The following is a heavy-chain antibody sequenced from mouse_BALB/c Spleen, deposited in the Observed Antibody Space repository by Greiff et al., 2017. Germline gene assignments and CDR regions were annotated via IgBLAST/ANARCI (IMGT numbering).Heavy chain of an antibody. CDR1: GFTFSSFG. V-gene: IGHV5-17*02. CDR3: ARDPSYDGYHYAMDY. CDR2: ISSGSSTI. J-gene: IGHJ4*01. D-gene: IGHD2-3*01. Sequence: EVQLQQSGGGLVQPGGSRKLSCAASGFTFSSFGMHWVRQAPEKGLEWVAYISSGSSTIYYADTVKGRFTISRDNPKNTLFLQMTSLRSEDTAMYYCARDPSYDGYHYAMDYWGQGTSVTVSS.